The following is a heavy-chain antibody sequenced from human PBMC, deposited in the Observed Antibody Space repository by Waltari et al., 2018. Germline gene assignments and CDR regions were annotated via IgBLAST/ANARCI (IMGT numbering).Heavy chain of an antibody. CDR1: GGSISSRSYY. CDR2: IYYSGST. CDR3: AAANLNWNTAFDI. V-gene: IGHV4-39*07. J-gene: IGHJ3*02. D-gene: IGHD1-1*01. Sequence: QLQLQESGPGLVKPSETLSLTCTVSGGSISSRSYYWGWIRQPPGKGLEWIGSIYYSGSTYYNPSLKSRVTISVDTSKNQFSLKLSSVTAADTAVYYCAAANLNWNTAFDIWGQGTMVTVSS.